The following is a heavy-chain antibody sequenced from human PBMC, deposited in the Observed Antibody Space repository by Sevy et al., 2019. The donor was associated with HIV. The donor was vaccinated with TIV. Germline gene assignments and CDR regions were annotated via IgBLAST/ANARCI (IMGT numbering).Heavy chain of an antibody. CDR1: GFTFSSYA. CDR2: LSYDGSNK. Sequence: GGSLRLSCAASGFTFSSYAMHWVRLAPGKGLEWVAVLSYDGSNKHYADSVKGRFTISRDNSKNTLYLQMNSLRAEDTAVYYCARTDIVVVVAATPPGWFDPWGQGTLVTVSS. D-gene: IGHD2-15*01. V-gene: IGHV3-30-3*01. J-gene: IGHJ5*02. CDR3: ARTDIVVVVAATPPGWFDP.